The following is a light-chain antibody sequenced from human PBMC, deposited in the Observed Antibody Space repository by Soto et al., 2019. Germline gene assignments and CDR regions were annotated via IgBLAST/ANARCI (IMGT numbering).Light chain of an antibody. CDR3: SSYTTSGTRLYV. Sequence: QSALTQPASVSGSPGQSITISCTGTSSDVGAHNYVSWYQHHPGKATKLMIYQVSNRPSGVSNRFSGSKSGNTASLAISGLQAQDEADYYCSSYTTSGTRLYVFGTGTKLTVL. J-gene: IGLJ1*01. CDR1: SSDVGAHNY. V-gene: IGLV2-14*01. CDR2: QVS.